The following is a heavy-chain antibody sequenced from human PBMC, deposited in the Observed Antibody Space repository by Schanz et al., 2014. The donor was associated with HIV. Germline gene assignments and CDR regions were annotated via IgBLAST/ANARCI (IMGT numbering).Heavy chain of an antibody. V-gene: IGHV3-30*04. CDR3: ARVANWDYYGMDV. D-gene: IGHD3-16*01. CDR2: ISYDGSNK. Sequence: VQLLESGGGLVQPGGSLRLSCAASGFTFSSYAMYWVRQAPGKGLEWVAFISYDGSNKYYADSVKGRFTISRDNSKNTLYLQMNSLRAEDTAVYYCARVANWDYYGMDVWGRGTTVIVSS. CDR1: GFTFSSYA. J-gene: IGHJ6*02.